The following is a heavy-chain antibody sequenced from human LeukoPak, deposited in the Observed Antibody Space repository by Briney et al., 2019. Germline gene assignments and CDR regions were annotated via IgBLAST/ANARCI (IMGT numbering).Heavy chain of an antibody. CDR2: IRSKANSYAT. V-gene: IGHV3-73*01. CDR1: GFTFSGSA. D-gene: IGHD2-15*01. Sequence: GSLRLSCAASGFTFSGSAMHWVRQASGKGLEWVGRIRSKANSYATAYAASVKGRFTISRDDSKNTAYLQMNSLKTEDTAVYYCTRQGLYCSGGSCYYYYYGMDVWGQGTTVTVSS. CDR3: TRQGLYCSGGSCYYYYYGMDV. J-gene: IGHJ6*02.